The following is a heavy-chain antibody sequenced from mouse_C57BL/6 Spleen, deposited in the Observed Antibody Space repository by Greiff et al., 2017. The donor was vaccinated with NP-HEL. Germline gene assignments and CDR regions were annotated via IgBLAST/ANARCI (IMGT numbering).Heavy chain of an antibody. CDR2: IDPEDGET. Sequence: EVQLQQSGAELVKPGASVKLSCTASGFTIKDYYMHWVKQRTEQGLEWIGRIDPEDGETKYAPKFQGKATLTADTSSNTAYLQLSSLTSEDTAVYYCARSYYYGNRNYFDYWGQGTTLTVSS. D-gene: IGHD1-1*01. CDR1: GFTIKDYY. CDR3: ARSYYYGNRNYFDY. V-gene: IGHV14-2*01. J-gene: IGHJ2*01.